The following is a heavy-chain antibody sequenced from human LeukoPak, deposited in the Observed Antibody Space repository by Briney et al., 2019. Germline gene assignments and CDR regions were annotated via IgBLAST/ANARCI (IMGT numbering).Heavy chain of an antibody. CDR2: INWNGDST. J-gene: IGHJ4*02. CDR1: GFTFDDYG. CDR3: ARDFNSGYGSGSYYNPYYFDY. V-gene: IGHV3-20*04. D-gene: IGHD3-10*01. Sequence: PGGSLRLSCAASGFTFDDYGMSWVRRAPGKGLEWVSGINWNGDSTGYADSVKGRFTISRDNAKNSLYLQMNSLRAEDTALYYCARDFNSGYGSGSYYNPYYFDYWGQGTLVTVSS.